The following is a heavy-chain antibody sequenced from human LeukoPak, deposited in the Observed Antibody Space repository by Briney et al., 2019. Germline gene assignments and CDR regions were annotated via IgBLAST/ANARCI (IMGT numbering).Heavy chain of an antibody. V-gene: IGHV3-7*01. CDR3: ARDVATDAFDI. CDR1: GFTFSSYW. CDR2: IKQDGSEK. Sequence: PGGSLRLSCAASGFTFSSYWMSWVRQAPGKGLEWVANIKQDGSEKYYVDSVKGRFTIPRDNAKNSLYLQMNSLRAEDTAVYYCARDVATDAFDIWGQGTMVTVSS. D-gene: IGHD5-12*01. J-gene: IGHJ3*02.